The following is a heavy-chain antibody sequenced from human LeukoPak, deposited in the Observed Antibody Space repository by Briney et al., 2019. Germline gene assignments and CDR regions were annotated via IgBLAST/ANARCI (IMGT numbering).Heavy chain of an antibody. CDR3: ASSEYAFQY. D-gene: IGHD6-6*01. CDR1: GXTFTGYA. CDR2: ISAGGENT. J-gene: IGHJ4*02. V-gene: IGHV3-23*01. Sequence: GESLRLSCAASGXTFTGYAMSWVRQAPGKGLEWVSAISAGGENTDYADSVKGRFTISRDNAKNTLYLQMNSLRVEDTAIYYCASSEYAFQYWGQGALVTVSS.